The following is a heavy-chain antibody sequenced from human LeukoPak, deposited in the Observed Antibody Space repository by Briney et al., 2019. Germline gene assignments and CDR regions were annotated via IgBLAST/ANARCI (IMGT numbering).Heavy chain of an antibody. J-gene: IGHJ4*02. V-gene: IGHV3-48*04. CDR2: ISLSSTSK. CDR3: ARVTLTGYYAFDN. Sequence: GWSLRLSCAASGFTFSSYNMNWVRQAPGKGLEWVSYISLSSTSKYYADSVRGRFTISRDTAKSSLFLQMNSLRAEDTAMYYCARVTLTGYYAFDNWGQGTLVTVSS. CDR1: GFTFSSYN. D-gene: IGHD3-9*01.